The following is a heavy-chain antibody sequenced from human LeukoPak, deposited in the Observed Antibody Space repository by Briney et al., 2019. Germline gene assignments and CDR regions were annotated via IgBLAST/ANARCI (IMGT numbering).Heavy chain of an antibody. CDR3: ARVQSMVRGPFDF. CDR2: IFNNGKTI. CDR1: GFTFSAYE. Sequence: PGGSLRLSCAVSGFTFSAYEMIWVRQAPGKGLEWDSYIFNNGKTIYYADSVKGRFTISRDNAKNSMYLQMNSLRAEDTAIYYCARVQSMVRGPFDFWGQGALVTVSS. V-gene: IGHV3-48*03. J-gene: IGHJ4*02. D-gene: IGHD3-10*01.